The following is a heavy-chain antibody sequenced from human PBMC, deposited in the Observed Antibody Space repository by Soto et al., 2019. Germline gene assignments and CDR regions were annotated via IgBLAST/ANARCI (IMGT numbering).Heavy chain of an antibody. Sequence: GESLKISCKGSGYSFTSYWIGWVRQMPGEGLEWMGIIYPGDSDTRYSPSFQGQLTNSADKSISTAYLQWSSLQASDTAMYYCARRSHYYGSGSYFDYYYGMDVWGQGTTVTVSS. CDR1: GYSFTSYW. J-gene: IGHJ6*02. V-gene: IGHV5-51*01. D-gene: IGHD3-10*01. CDR3: ARRSHYYGSGSYFDYYYGMDV. CDR2: IYPGDSDT.